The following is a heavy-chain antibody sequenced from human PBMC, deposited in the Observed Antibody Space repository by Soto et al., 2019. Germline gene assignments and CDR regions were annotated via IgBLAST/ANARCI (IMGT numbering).Heavy chain of an antibody. J-gene: IGHJ4*02. Sequence: GGSLRLSCTVSGFAFNNYGINWVRQAPGQGLEWVSSISKSDYTYYSDSVKGRFTISRDNAKNSVSLQMNTLRVEDTAVYYCAREDSIIIPAVSDFWGQGTLVTVSS. CDR2: ISKSDYT. CDR3: AREDSIIIPAVSDF. V-gene: IGHV3-21*01. D-gene: IGHD2-2*01. CDR1: GFAFNNYG.